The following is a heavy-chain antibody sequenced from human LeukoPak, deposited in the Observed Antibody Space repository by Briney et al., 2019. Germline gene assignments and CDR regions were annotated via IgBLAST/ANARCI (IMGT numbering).Heavy chain of an antibody. J-gene: IGHJ5*02. CDR1: GFTLSSYA. CDR2: ISGSGGST. D-gene: IGHD6-13*01. CDR3: AKDRSAAGTDWFDP. Sequence: GGSLRLSCAASGFTLSSYAMSWVRQAPGKGLEWVSAISGSGGSTYYADSVKGRYTISRDNSKNTLYLQMNSLRAEDTAVYYCAKDRSAAGTDWFDPWGQGTLVTVSS. V-gene: IGHV3-23*01.